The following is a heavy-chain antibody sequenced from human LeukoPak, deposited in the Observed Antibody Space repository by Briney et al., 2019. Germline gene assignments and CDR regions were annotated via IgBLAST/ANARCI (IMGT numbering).Heavy chain of an antibody. Sequence: SETLSLTCAVYGGSFSGYYWSWIRQPPGKGLEWIGEINHSGSTNYNPSLKSRVTISVDTSKNQFSLKLNSVTAADTAVYYCARHPLRGGFDHWGLGTLVAVSS. V-gene: IGHV4-34*01. D-gene: IGHD3-16*01. J-gene: IGHJ4*02. CDR2: INHSGST. CDR3: ARHPLRGGFDH. CDR1: GGSFSGYY.